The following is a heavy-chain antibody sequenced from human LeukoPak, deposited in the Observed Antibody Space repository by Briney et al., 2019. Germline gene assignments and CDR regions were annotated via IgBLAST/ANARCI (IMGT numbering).Heavy chain of an antibody. V-gene: IGHV3-21*01. CDR1: GFTFSSYS. CDR3: AREVYCSHTTCYYFDY. J-gene: IGHJ4*02. CDR2: ISSSNYI. D-gene: IGHD2/OR15-2a*01. Sequence: GGSLRVSCAASGFTFSSYSMNWVRQAPGKGLEWVSSISSSNYIDYADSVKGRFTISRDNAKNSLYLQMNSLRAEDTAVYYCAREVYCSHTTCYYFDYWGLGTLVTVSS.